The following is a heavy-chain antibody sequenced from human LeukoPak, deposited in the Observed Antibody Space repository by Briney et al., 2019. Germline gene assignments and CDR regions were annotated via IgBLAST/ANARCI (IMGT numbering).Heavy chain of an antibody. V-gene: IGHV3-7*01. D-gene: IGHD3-22*01. Sequence: GGSLRLSCAVSGFTFSSYWMSWVRQAPGKGLEWVANIKQDGSEKYYVDSVKGRFTISRDNAKNSLYLQMNSLRAEDTAVYYCAREGYYYDSSGYLDYWGQGTLVTVSS. CDR2: IKQDGSEK. J-gene: IGHJ4*02. CDR3: AREGYYYDSSGYLDY. CDR1: GFTFSSYW.